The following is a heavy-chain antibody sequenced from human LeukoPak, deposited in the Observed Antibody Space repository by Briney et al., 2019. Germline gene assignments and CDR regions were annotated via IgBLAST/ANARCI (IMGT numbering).Heavy chain of an antibody. CDR3: ASSAPDISGDYYGGAFDL. CDR1: EYSFPTYC. D-gene: IGHD3-22*01. V-gene: IGHV5-51*01. CDR2: IYPGDSDT. J-gene: IGHJ3*01. Sequence: GESLKISCKHSEYSFPTYCIGWVRQMPGKGLEWMGIIYPGDSDTRYSPSFQGQVTISADKSLSTAYLQWSSLKASDTAMYYCASSAPDISGDYYGGAFDLWGQGTMVTVSS.